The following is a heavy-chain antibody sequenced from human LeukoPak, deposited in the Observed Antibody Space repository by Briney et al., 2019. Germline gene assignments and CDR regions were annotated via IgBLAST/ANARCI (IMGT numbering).Heavy chain of an antibody. CDR1: GYTFTAYY. Sequence: ASVKVSCKASGYTFTAYYMHWVRQAPGQGLEWMGWINPNSGGTNYAQKFQGRVTMTRDTSTSTAYMELSRLRSDDTAVYYCARGDVWFGEFPGDSWGQGTLVTVSS. CDR3: ARGDVWFGEFPGDS. J-gene: IGHJ4*02. D-gene: IGHD3-10*01. V-gene: IGHV1-2*02. CDR2: INPNSGGT.